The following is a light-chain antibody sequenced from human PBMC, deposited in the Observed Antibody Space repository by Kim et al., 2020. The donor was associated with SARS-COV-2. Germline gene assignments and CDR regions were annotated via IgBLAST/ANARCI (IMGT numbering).Light chain of an antibody. CDR3: QKYNSALALT. J-gene: IGKJ1*01. CDR1: QGISNY. Sequence: VGERVTITCRARQGISNYLAWYQQKPGKVPKLLIYAASALQSGVPSRFSGSGSGTDFTLTISSLQPEDVATYYCQKYNSALALTFGQGTKVDIK. V-gene: IGKV1-27*01. CDR2: AAS.